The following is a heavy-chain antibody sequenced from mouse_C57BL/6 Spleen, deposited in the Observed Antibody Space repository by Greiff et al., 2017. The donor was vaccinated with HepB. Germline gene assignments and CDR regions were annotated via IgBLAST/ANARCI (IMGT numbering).Heavy chain of an antibody. CDR1: GYTFTSYG. CDR3: ARWGITTVVATEDY. J-gene: IGHJ2*01. Sequence: VQGVESGAELARPGASVKLSCKASGYTFTSYGISWVKQRTGQGLEWIGEIYPRSGNTYYNEKFKGKATLTADKSSSTAYMELRSLTSEDSAVYFCARWGITTVVATEDYWGQGTTLTVSS. V-gene: IGHV1-81*01. CDR2: IYPRSGNT. D-gene: IGHD1-1*01.